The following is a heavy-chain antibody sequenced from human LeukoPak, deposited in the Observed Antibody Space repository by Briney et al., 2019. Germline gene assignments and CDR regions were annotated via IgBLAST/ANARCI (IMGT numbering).Heavy chain of an antibody. CDR1: GFTFSSYG. CDR2: IRYDGSNK. Sequence: GGSLRLSCAASGFTFSSYGMHWVRQASGKGLEWVAFIRYDGSNKYYADSVKGRFTISRDNSKNTLCLQMNSLRAEDTAVYYCAKDRGFWSGEDYFDYWGQGTLVTVSS. D-gene: IGHD3-3*01. V-gene: IGHV3-30*02. J-gene: IGHJ4*02. CDR3: AKDRGFWSGEDYFDY.